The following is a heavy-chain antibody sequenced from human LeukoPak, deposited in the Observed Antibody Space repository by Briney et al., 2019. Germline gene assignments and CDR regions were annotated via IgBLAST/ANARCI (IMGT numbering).Heavy chain of an antibody. CDR1: GFTFNSYS. J-gene: IGHJ4*02. CDR2: ISSSSSTI. V-gene: IGHV3-48*04. Sequence: GGSLRLPCAASGFTFNSYSMNWVRQAPGKGLEWVSYISSSSSTIYYADSVKGRFTISRDNAKNSLYLQMNSLRAEDTAVYYCARDPTAAAGAYWGQGTLVTVAS. CDR3: ARDPTAAAGAY. D-gene: IGHD6-13*01.